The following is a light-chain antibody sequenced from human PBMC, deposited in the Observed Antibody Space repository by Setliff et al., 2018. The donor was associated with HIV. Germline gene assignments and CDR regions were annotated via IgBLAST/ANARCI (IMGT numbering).Light chain of an antibody. V-gene: IGKV1-9*01. CDR2: AAS. Sequence: DIQLTQSPSFLSASVGDRVTITCRASQGISNDLAWYQQKPGKAPQLLIYAASTLQGGVPSRFSGSTSGTEFTLTITSLQPEDFATYYCQEFDTFGPGTKVDIK. CDR3: QEFDT. CDR1: QGISND. J-gene: IGKJ3*01.